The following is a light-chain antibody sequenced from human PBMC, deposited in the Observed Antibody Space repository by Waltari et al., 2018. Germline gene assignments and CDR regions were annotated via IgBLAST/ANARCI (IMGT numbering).Light chain of an antibody. J-gene: IGKJ1*01. V-gene: IGKV1-5*01. Sequence: DIQMTQSPSTLSASVGDRVTVTCRASQNINKWLAWYQQQPGKAPNLLIYDASTLQSGVPSRFSGSGFGTEFTLAISSLQPEDFATYFCQHYNTYPPTFGQGTRVELK. CDR3: QHYNTYPPT. CDR1: QNINKW. CDR2: DAS.